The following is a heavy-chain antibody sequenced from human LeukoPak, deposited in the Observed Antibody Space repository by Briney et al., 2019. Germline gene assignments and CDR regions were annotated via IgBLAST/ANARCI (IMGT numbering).Heavy chain of an antibody. V-gene: IGHV4-59*13. Sequence: AESLALTCTVSGGAISSYYWSWIRRPPGQGLEWIGYIYYSGSTNYNPSLKSRVTISVDTSKNQFSLKLSSVTAADTAVYYCARGRGVVVYWGQGTLVTVSS. J-gene: IGHJ4*02. D-gene: IGHD2-8*01. CDR2: IYYSGST. CDR3: ARGRGVVVY. CDR1: GGAISSYY.